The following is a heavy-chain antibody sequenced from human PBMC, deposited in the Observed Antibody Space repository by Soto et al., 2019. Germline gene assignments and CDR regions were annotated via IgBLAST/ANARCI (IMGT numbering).Heavy chain of an antibody. CDR3: ARSPIAATGSLDY. Sequence: QVQLVQSGAEVKNPGASVKVSCKASGYTFFNYGITWVRQAPGQGLEWMGWISAYNGNRNYAQKFQGGVTMTTDTSTSTAYMELRTLRSDDTAVYYCARSPIAATGSLDYWGQGTLVTVSS. D-gene: IGHD6-6*01. CDR1: GYTFFNYG. CDR2: ISAYNGNR. J-gene: IGHJ4*02. V-gene: IGHV1-18*01.